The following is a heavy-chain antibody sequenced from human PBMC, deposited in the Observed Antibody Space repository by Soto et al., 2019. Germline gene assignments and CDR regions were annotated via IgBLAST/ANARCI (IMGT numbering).Heavy chain of an antibody. CDR3: ARVYRAKLRYFDWLLYVDY. D-gene: IGHD3-9*01. Sequence: TLSPTCAVYGGSFSGYYWSWIRQPPGKGLEWIGEINHSGSTNYNPSLKSRVTISVDTSKNQFSLKLSPVTAADTAVYYCARVYRAKLRYFDWLLYVDYWGQGTRVTV. J-gene: IGHJ4*02. CDR1: GGSFSGYY. V-gene: IGHV4-34*01. CDR2: INHSGST.